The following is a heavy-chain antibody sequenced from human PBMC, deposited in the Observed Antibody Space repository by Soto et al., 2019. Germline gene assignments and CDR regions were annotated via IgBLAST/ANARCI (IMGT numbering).Heavy chain of an antibody. Sequence: SETLSLTCTVSGVSISSGGYYWSWIRQHPGKGLEWIGYIYYSGSTYYNPSLKSRVTISVDTSKNQFSLKLSSVTAADTAVYYCARDRPSSSWFVNWGQGTLVTVS. V-gene: IGHV4-31*03. CDR3: ARDRPSSSWFVN. CDR1: GVSISSGGYY. D-gene: IGHD6-13*01. J-gene: IGHJ5*02. CDR2: IYYSGST.